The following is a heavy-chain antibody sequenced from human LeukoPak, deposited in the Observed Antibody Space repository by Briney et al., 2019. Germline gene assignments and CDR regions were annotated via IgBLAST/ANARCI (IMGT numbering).Heavy chain of an antibody. J-gene: IGHJ6*02. CDR2: ISGSGGST. CDR1: GFTFGSYA. CDR3: AKGGPYDFWSGYGGRNVMDV. Sequence: GGSLRLSCAASGFTFGSYAMSWVRQAPGKGLEWVSAISGSGGSTYYADSVKGRFTISRDNSKNTLYLQMNSLRAEDTAVYYCAKGGPYDFWSGYGGRNVMDVWGQGTTVTVSS. D-gene: IGHD3-3*01. V-gene: IGHV3-23*01.